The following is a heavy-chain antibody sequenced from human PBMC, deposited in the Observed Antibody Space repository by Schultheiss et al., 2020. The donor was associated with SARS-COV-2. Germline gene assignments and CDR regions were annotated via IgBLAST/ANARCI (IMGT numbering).Heavy chain of an antibody. CDR1: GFTFSSYA. J-gene: IGHJ4*02. V-gene: IGHV3-23*01. CDR2: ISGGAVNT. D-gene: IGHD3-22*01. Sequence: GGSLRLSCAASGFTFSSYAMSWVRQAPGKGLEWVSAISGGAVNTHYADSVKGRFTISRDNAKNSLYLQMNSLRAEDTAVYYCARDRRSYYYDSSGYLDYWGQGTLVTVSS. CDR3: ARDRRSYYYDSSGYLDY.